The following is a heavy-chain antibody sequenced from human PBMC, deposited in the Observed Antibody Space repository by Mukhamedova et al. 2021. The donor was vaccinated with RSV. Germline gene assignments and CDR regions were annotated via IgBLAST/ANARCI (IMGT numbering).Heavy chain of an antibody. Sequence: MGSSNWWSWVRQPPGKGLEWIGEIYHSGSTNYNPSLKSRVTISVDKSKNQFSLKLSSVTAADTAVYYCATDISSGPTPCDYWCQGTL. D-gene: IGHD3-3*01. V-gene: IGHV4-4*02. CDR2: IYHSGST. J-gene: IGHJ4*02. CDR1: MGSSNW. CDR3: ATDISSGPTPCDY.